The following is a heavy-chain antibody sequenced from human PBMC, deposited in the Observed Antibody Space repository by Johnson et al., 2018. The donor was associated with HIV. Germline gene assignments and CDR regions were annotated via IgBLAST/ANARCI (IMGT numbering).Heavy chain of an antibody. D-gene: IGHD4-17*01. V-gene: IGHV3-74*01. CDR3: ARDFSDYGDYGRCAFDI. Sequence: VQLVESGGGLVQPGGSLRLSCAASGFTFSGYWVYWVRQAPGKGLVWVSRINPDGSSTDYADSVKGRFTIPRDNAKNTLYLQMNSLRAEDTALYYCARDFSDYGDYGRCAFDIWGQGTMVTVSS. J-gene: IGHJ3*02. CDR1: GFTFSGYW. CDR2: INPDGSST.